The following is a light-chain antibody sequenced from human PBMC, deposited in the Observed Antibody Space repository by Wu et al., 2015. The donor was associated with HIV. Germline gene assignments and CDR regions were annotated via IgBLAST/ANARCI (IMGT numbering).Light chain of an antibody. CDR1: QGIRSY. CDR3: QQLNSFPQT. J-gene: IGKJ2*01. Sequence: ASVGDRVIITCRASQGIRSYLAWYQQKPGIAPKLLIYEASTLQSGVPPRFSGSGSGTDFTLTISSLQPEDFATYYCQQLNSFPQTFGQGTKLEIK. V-gene: IGKV1-9*01. CDR2: EAS.